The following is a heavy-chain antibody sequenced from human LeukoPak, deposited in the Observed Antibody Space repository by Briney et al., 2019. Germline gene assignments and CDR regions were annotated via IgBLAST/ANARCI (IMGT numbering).Heavy chain of an antibody. CDR1: GFTFGSYM. CDR2: ISSNGGST. CDR3: VRDLNL. J-gene: IGHJ4*02. V-gene: IGHV3-23*01. Sequence: GGSLRLSCAASGFTFGSYMMTWVRQAPGRGLEWVSTISSNGGSTYYADSVKGRFTISRDNSKNTLYLQMNSLRAEDTAVYYCVRDLNLWGQGTLVTVSS.